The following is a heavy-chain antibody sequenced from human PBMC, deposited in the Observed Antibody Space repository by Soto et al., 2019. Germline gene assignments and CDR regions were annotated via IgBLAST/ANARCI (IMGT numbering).Heavy chain of an antibody. V-gene: IGHV3-7*01. CDR3: ARYRDGGDS. CDR2: MKHDGSEK. CDR1: GFIFNHYW. D-gene: IGHD3-16*02. Sequence: SLRLSCAASGFIFNHYWMSWVRQAPGKGLEWVASMKHDGSEKYYVDSVKGRFTISRDNAKNSLYLQMNSLRAEDTAVYYCARYRDGGDSWGQGTLVTVSS. J-gene: IGHJ4*02.